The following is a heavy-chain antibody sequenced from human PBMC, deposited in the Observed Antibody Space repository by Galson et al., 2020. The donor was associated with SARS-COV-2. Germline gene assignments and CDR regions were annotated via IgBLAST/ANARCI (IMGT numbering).Heavy chain of an antibody. D-gene: IGHD6-19*01. CDR1: GGSFSGYY. CDR2: INHSGST. Sequence: ETSETLSLTCAVYGGSFSGYYWSWIRQPPGKGLEWIGEINHSGSTNYNPSLKSRVTISVDTSKNQFSLKLSSVTAADTAVYYCARGRGSSSWYTELGYSSGWYPGYWGQGTLVTVSS. J-gene: IGHJ4*02. V-gene: IGHV4-34*01. CDR3: ARGRGSSSWYTELGYSSGWYPGY.